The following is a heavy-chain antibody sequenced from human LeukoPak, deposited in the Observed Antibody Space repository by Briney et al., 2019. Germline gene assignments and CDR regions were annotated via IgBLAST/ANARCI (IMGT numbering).Heavy chain of an antibody. D-gene: IGHD2-21*02. CDR3: AKALVLAYCGGDCYFFDY. CDR1: GFTFSTYA. Sequence: GGSLRLSCAASGFTFSTYAMSWVRQAPGKGLEWVSGISGSGDSTYYADSVKGRFTISRDNSKNTLYLQMNSLRAEDTAVYYCAKALVLAYCGGDCYFFDYWGQGTLVTVPS. V-gene: IGHV3-23*01. CDR2: ISGSGDST. J-gene: IGHJ4*02.